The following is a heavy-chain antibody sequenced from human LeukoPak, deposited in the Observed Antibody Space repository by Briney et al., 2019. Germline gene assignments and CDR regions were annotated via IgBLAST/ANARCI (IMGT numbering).Heavy chain of an antibody. CDR1: GFTFSSYA. V-gene: IGHV3-23*01. D-gene: IGHD2/OR15-2a*01. CDR3: AKDWRDQVDFHVFDI. Sequence: GGSLRLSCAASGFTFSSYAMSWVRQAPGKGLEWVSTISDASRTYYADSVKGRFTISRDNSRNTLYLQMNSQRAEDMAVYYCAKDWRDQVDFHVFDIWGQGTRVTVSS. CDR2: ISDASRT. J-gene: IGHJ3*02.